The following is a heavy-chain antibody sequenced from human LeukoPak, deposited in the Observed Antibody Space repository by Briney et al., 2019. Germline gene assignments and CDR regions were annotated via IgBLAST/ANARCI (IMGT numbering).Heavy chain of an antibody. CDR3: ARELRALGYGSGWYLGY. D-gene: IGHD6-19*01. J-gene: IGHJ4*02. CDR2: ISYDGSKK. V-gene: IGHV3-30-3*01. Sequence: PGRSLRLSCAASGFTFSSFAMYWVRQAPGKGLEWVTVISYDGSKKYYADSVKGRFSISRDNSKNTLYLQINSLRAEDTAVYYCARELRALGYGSGWYLGYWGQGTLVTVSS. CDR1: GFTFSSFA.